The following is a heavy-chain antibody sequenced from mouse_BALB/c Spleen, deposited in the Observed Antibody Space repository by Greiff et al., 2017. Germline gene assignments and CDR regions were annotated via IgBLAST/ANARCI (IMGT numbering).Heavy chain of an antibody. CDR3: ANYDYDDWFAY. V-gene: IGHV5-6-3*01. J-gene: IGHJ3*01. CDR2: INSNGGST. Sequence: EVQRVESGGGLVQPGGSLKLSCAASGFTFSSYGMSWVRQTPDKRLELVATINSNGGSTYYPDSVKGRFTISRDNAKNTLYLQMSSLKSEDTAMYYCANYDYDDWFAYWGQGTLVTVSA. D-gene: IGHD2-4*01. CDR1: GFTFSSYG.